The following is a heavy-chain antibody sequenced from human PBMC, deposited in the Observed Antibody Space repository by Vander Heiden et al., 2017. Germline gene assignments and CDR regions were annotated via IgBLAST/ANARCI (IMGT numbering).Heavy chain of an antibody. CDR2: IIPIVGTA. CDR1: GGTFSNQA. V-gene: IGHV1-69*01. CDR3: ARDPGYCSSTSCKRDYYYYGMDV. J-gene: IGHJ6*02. Sequence: QVQLVQSGAEVKKPGSSVKVSCKASGGTFSNQATSGVRQAPGQGLEWMGGIIPIVGTANYAQKFQGRVTITANESTSTAYMELSSLRSEDTAVYYCARDPGYCSSTSCKRDYYYYGMDVWGQGTTVTVSS. D-gene: IGHD2-2*01.